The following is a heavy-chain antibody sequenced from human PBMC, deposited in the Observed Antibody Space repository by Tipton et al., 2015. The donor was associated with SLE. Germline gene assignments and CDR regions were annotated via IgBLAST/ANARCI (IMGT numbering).Heavy chain of an antibody. J-gene: IGHJ4*02. Sequence: RSLRLSCTASGFTFGDYAMSWVRQAPGKGLEWVGFIRSKAYGGTTEYAASVKGRFTISRDDSKSIAYLQMNSLKTEDTAVFYCTTLRLGESRDYWGQGTLVTVSS. CDR1: GFTFGDYA. D-gene: IGHD3-16*01. CDR3: TTLRLGESRDY. V-gene: IGHV3-49*04. CDR2: IRSKAYGGTT.